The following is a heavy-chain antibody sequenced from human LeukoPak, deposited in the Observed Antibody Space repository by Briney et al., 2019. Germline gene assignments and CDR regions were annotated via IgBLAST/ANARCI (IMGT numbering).Heavy chain of an antibody. V-gene: IGHV1-69*04. CDR2: IIPILGIA. D-gene: IGHD3-10*01. Sequence: ASVKVSCKASGYTFTSYDINWVRQAPGQGLEWMGRIIPILGIANYAQKFQGRVTITADKSTSTAYMELSSLRSEDTAVYYCARDYYYGSGRPTTHDYWGQGTLVTVSS. CDR3: ARDYYYGSGRPTTHDY. J-gene: IGHJ4*02. CDR1: GYTFTSYD.